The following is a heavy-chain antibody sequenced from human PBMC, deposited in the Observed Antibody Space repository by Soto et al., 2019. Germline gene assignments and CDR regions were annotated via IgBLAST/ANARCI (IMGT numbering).Heavy chain of an antibody. V-gene: IGHV1-69*13. CDR3: ARDGSGYRSRASPMDV. CDR2: IIPIFGTA. CDR1: GGTFSSYA. D-gene: IGHD3-22*01. J-gene: IGHJ6*02. Sequence: SVKVSCKXSGGTFSSYAISWVRQAPGQGLEWMGGIIPIFGTANYAQKFQGRVTITADESTSTAYMELSSLRSEDTDVYYCARDGSGYRSRASPMDVWGQGTTVTVSS.